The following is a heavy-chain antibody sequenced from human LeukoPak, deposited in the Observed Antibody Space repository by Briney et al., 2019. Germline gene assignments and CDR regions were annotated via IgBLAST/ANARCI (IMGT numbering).Heavy chain of an antibody. CDR3: ARDGPFRRRSDAFDI. D-gene: IGHD3/OR15-3a*01. V-gene: IGHV3-21*01. J-gene: IGHJ3*02. CDR1: GFTFSSYA. Sequence: PGGSLRLSCAASGFTFSSYAMNWARQAPGKGLEWVSFISSSSSYMYYADSVKGRFTISRDNAKNSLYLQMDSLRAEDTAVYYCARDGPFRRRSDAFDIWGQGTMVTVSS. CDR2: ISSSSSYM.